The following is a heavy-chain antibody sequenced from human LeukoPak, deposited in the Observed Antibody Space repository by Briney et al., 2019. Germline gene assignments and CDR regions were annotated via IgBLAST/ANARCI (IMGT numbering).Heavy chain of an antibody. Sequence: GRSLRLSCAASGFTFRNHWMHSVRQTPGKGLVWVSRISSDGSSTTYADSVKGRFTISRDNAKNTLYLQMNDLRAEDTAMYYCARDQRVTGRPDIDYWGQGTLVIVSS. CDR2: ISSDGSST. CDR1: GFTFRNHW. J-gene: IGHJ4*02. D-gene: IGHD6-6*01. CDR3: ARDQRVTGRPDIDY. V-gene: IGHV3-74*03.